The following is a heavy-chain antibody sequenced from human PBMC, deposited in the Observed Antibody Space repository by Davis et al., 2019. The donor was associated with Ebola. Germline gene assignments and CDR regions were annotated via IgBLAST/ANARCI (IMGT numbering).Heavy chain of an antibody. CDR1: GYTFTNYY. CDR3: ARDGVTPFDY. D-gene: IGHD3-10*01. Sequence: ASVKVSCKASGYTFTNYYMHWVRQAPGQGLEWMGMINPNDGRTIYAQKFQGRVTMTRNASISTAYMELSSLRSEDTAVYYCARDGVTPFDYWGQGTLVTVSS. J-gene: IGHJ4*02. V-gene: IGHV1-46*01. CDR2: INPNDGRT.